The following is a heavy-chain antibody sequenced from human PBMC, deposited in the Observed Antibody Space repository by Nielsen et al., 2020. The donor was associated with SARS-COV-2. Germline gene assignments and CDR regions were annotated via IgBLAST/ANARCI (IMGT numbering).Heavy chain of an antibody. CDR3: ARGELQYYYYGMDV. V-gene: IGHV4-34*01. CDR2: INHSGST. CDR1: GGSFSGYY. Sequence: GSLRLSCAVYGGSFSGYYWSWIRQPPGKGLEWIGEINHSGSTNYNPSLKSRVTISLDTSKNQFSLKLSSVTAADTAVYYCARGELQYYYYGMDVWGQGTTVTVSS. D-gene: IGHD1-7*01. J-gene: IGHJ6*02.